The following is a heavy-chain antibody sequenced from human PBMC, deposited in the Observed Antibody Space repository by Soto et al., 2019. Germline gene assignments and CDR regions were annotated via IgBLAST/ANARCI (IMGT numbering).Heavy chain of an antibody. Sequence: GGSLRLSCAASGFTFSSYVMHWVRQAPGKGLEWVAVISYDGSNKYYADSVKGRFTISRDNSKNTLYLQMNSLRAEDTAVYYCAKERDSSGYYYYYYGMDVWGQGTTVTVSS. CDR3: AKERDSSGYYYYYYGMDV. CDR1: GFTFSSYV. D-gene: IGHD3-22*01. V-gene: IGHV3-30*18. CDR2: ISYDGSNK. J-gene: IGHJ6*02.